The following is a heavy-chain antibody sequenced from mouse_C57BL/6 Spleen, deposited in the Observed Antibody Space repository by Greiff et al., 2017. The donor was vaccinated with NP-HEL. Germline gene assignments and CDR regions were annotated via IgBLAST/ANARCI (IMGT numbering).Heavy chain of an antibody. Sequence: EVQLVQSGGDFVKPGGSLKLSCAASGFTFSSYGMPWVRQTPDQRLEWVATISSGGSYTYYPDSVKGRFTFSRDNATNTLYLQMSRLKSEDTAMYYCAKQGTTGGNYWCFGVWGTGTTVTVSS. CDR1: GFTFSSYG. V-gene: IGHV5-6*01. CDR2: ISSGGSYT. J-gene: IGHJ1*03. CDR3: AKQGTTGGNYWCFGV. D-gene: IGHD6-1*01.